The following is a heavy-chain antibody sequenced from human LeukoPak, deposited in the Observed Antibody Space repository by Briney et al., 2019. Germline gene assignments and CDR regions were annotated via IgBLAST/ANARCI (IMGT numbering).Heavy chain of an antibody. D-gene: IGHD2-15*01. V-gene: IGHV4-59*01. CDR1: GGSISSYY. J-gene: IGHJ4*02. Sequence: PSETLSLTCTVSGGSISSYYWSWIRQPPGKGLEWIGYIYYSGSTNYNPSLKSRVTISVDTSKNQFSLKLRSVTAADTAVYYCAREDRGYDYWGQGTLVTVSS. CDR2: IYYSGST. CDR3: AREDRGYDY.